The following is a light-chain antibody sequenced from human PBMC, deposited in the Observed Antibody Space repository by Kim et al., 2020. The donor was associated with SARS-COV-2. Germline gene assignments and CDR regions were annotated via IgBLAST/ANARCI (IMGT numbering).Light chain of an antibody. CDR3: QAWDSNTAV. CDR1: KLGDKY. CDR2: HDT. Sequence: SYVLTQPPSVSVSPGQTASISCSGDKLGDKYACWYQQRSGQSPVLVIYHDTKRPSGIPERFSGSNSGNTATLTISGTQAMDEADYYCQAWDSNTAVFGGGTQLTVL. V-gene: IGLV3-1*01. J-gene: IGLJ2*01.